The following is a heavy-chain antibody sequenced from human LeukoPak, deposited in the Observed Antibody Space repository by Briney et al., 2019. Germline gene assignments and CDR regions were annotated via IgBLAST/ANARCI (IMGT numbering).Heavy chain of an antibody. J-gene: IGHJ6*02. Sequence: GGSLRLSCAASGFTFSNAWMTWVRQAPGKGPEWVGRIKSKFDGGTTDYAAPVKGRFTISRDDSKNTLYLQMSSLKTEDTAAYYCTTLASRSPYYYYGMDVWGQGTTVTVSS. CDR2: IKSKFDGGTT. CDR3: TTLASRSPYYYYGMDV. V-gene: IGHV3-15*01. CDR1: GFTFSNAW.